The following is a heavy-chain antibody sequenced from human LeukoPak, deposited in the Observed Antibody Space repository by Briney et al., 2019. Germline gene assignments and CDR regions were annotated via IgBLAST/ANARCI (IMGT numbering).Heavy chain of an antibody. J-gene: IGHJ4*02. CDR3: ARGPRRRAYCGGDCYSEFDY. D-gene: IGHD2-21*01. CDR1: GYSISSGYY. CDR2: IYHSGST. V-gene: IGHV4-38-2*02. Sequence: SETLSLTCTVSGYSISSGYYWGWIRQPPGKGLEWIGSIYHSGSTYYNPSLKSRVTISVDTSKNQFSLKLSSVTAADTAVYYCARGPRRRAYCGGDCYSEFDYWGQGTLVTVSS.